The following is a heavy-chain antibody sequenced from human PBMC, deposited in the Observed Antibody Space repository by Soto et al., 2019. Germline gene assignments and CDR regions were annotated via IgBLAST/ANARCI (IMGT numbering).Heavy chain of an antibody. CDR3: ARLLTEGATFREDAFDV. J-gene: IGHJ3*01. V-gene: IGHV1-18*01. D-gene: IGHD3-9*01. Sequence: QIQLVQSGGDVKTPGASVKVSCTTSRYTFTSHGIAWVRQAPGQGLEWMGWISTFNGKTDYARKFQGRVTMTADTITSTVHMELRSLRSDDTAVYYCARLLTEGATFREDAFDVWGPGTKVTVSS. CDR1: RYTFTSHG. CDR2: ISTFNGKT.